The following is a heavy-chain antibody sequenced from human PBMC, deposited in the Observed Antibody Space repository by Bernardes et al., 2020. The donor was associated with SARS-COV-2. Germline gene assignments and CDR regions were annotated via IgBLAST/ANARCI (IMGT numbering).Heavy chain of an antibody. CDR3: TRAYSMGRWGWFDP. CDR2: IYYSGST. Sequence: SETLSLTCTVSGGSISSHYWSWIRQPPGKGLEWIGSIYYSGSTTYNPSLKSRVTLSVDTSKSQFSLKLSSVTAADTAVYYCTRAYSMGRWGWFDPWGQGTLVTVSS. D-gene: IGHD2-21*01. V-gene: IGHV4-59*11. CDR1: GGSISSHY. J-gene: IGHJ5*02.